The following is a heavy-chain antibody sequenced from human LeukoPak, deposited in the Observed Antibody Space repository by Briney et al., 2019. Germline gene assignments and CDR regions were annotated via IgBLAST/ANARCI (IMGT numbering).Heavy chain of an antibody. J-gene: IGHJ4*02. CDR2: ISYDGSNK. CDR1: GFTFSSYA. CDR3: ARDLYDGGGVIIDY. D-gene: IGHD3-10*01. Sequence: GRSLRLSCAASGFTFSSYAMHWVRQAPGKGLEWVAVISYDGSNKYYADSVKGRFTISRDNSKNTLYLQMNSLRAEDTAVYYCARDLYDGGGVIIDYWGQGTLVTVSS. V-gene: IGHV3-30-3*01.